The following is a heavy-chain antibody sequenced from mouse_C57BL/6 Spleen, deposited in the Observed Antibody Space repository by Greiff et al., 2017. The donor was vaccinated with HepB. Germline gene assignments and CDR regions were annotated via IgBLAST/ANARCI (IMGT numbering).Heavy chain of an antibody. CDR1: GFTFSDYY. Sequence: EVKVVESEGGLVQPGSSMKLSCTASGFTFSDYYMAWVRQVPEKGLEWVANINYDGSSTYYLDSLKSRFIISRDNAKNILYLQMSSLKSEDTATYYCARAGYGYAMDYWGQGTSVTVSS. CDR2: INYDGSST. J-gene: IGHJ4*01. V-gene: IGHV5-16*01. D-gene: IGHD3-1*01. CDR3: ARAGYGYAMDY.